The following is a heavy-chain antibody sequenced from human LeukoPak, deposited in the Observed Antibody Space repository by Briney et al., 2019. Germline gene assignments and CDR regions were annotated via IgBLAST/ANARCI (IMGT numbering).Heavy chain of an antibody. CDR2: ISSSSSTI. Sequence: GGSLRLSCAASGFTFSSYSMNWVRQALGKGLEWVSYISSSSSTIYYADSVKGRFTISRDNAKNSLYLQMNSLRDEDTAVYYCARSYYAVATFGYWGQGTLVTVSS. D-gene: IGHD5-12*01. CDR3: ARSYYAVATFGY. V-gene: IGHV3-48*02. CDR1: GFTFSSYS. J-gene: IGHJ4*02.